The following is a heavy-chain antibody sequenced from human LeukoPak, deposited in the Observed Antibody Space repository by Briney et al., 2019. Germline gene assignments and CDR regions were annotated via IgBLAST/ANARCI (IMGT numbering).Heavy chain of an antibody. V-gene: IGHV3-30*02. CDR2: IRYDGSNK. D-gene: IGHD3-10*01. CDR1: GFTFSSYG. CDR3: AKAGYYGSGSYYSD. J-gene: IGHJ4*02. Sequence: PGGSLRLSCAASGFTFSSYGMHWVRQAPGKGLEWVAFIRYDGSNKYCADSVKGRFTISRDNSKNTLYLQMNSLRAEDTAVYYCAKAGYYGSGSYYSDWGQGTLVTVSS.